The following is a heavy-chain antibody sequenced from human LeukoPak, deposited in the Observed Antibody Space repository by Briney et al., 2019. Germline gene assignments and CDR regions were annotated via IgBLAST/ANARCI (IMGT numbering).Heavy chain of an antibody. CDR3: ARDMGWQQFDQ. Sequence: GGSLRLSCEASGFTFSNYWMTWVRQAPGKGLERVANINKDGGEKYYMESVKGRFTISRDNAKNSLYLQMNSLTVEDTAVYYCARDMGWQQFDQWGQGTLVTVSS. V-gene: IGHV3-7*01. D-gene: IGHD5-24*01. CDR2: INKDGGEK. J-gene: IGHJ4*02. CDR1: GFTFSNYW.